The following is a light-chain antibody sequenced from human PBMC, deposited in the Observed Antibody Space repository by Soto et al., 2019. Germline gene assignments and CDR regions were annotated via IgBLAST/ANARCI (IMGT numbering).Light chain of an antibody. V-gene: IGKV1-5*03. CDR1: QSISSW. CDR3: QQYKSYPWT. Sequence: DIQMTQSPSTLSASVGDRVIITCRASQSISSWVAWYQQKAGKAPKLLIYKASSLESGVPSRFSGSGSGTEFTLTISSLQPDDFATYYCQQYKSYPWTFGQGTKVEIK. J-gene: IGKJ1*01. CDR2: KAS.